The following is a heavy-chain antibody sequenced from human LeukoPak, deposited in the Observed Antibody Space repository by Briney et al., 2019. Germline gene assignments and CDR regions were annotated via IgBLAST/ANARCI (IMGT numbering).Heavy chain of an antibody. J-gene: IGHJ5*02. Sequence: GGSLRLSCAASGFTFSSYSLTWVRQAPGKGLEWVSYISPSSSSMYYADSVKGRFTISRDNARNSLYLQMNSLSTEDTALYYCARDAASGNNWFDPWGQGTLVTVSS. CDR1: GFTFSSYS. CDR2: ISPSSSSM. D-gene: IGHD3-3*01. CDR3: ARDAASGNNWFDP. V-gene: IGHV3-48*01.